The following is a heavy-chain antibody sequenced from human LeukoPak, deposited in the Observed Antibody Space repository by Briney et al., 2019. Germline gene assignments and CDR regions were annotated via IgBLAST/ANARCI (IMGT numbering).Heavy chain of an antibody. J-gene: IGHJ4*02. CDR2: VYYSGST. V-gene: IGHV4-31*03. Sequence: SQTLSLTCTVSGGSINSGGYFWSWIRQVPGKGLEWIGFVYYSGSTYYNPSLQSRITISVDTSKNQFSLKLSSVTAADTAVYYCARVTDYDSSGYIPGYFDYWGQGTLVTVSP. CDR3: ARVTDYDSSGYIPGYFDY. D-gene: IGHD3-22*01. CDR1: GGSINSGGYF.